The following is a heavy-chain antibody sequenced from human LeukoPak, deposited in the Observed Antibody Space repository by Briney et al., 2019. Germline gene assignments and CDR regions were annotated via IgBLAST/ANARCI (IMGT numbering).Heavy chain of an antibody. CDR2: INPNSGGT. CDR3: ARVGGDDYGDPYAYYFDY. CDR1: GYTFTSYD. Sequence: ASVKASCKASGYTFTSYDINWVRQATGQGLEWMGRINPNSGGTNYAQKFQGRVTMTRDTSISTAYMELSSLRSDDTAVYYCARVGGDDYGDPYAYYFDYWGQGTLVTVSS. D-gene: IGHD4-17*01. J-gene: IGHJ4*02. V-gene: IGHV1-2*06.